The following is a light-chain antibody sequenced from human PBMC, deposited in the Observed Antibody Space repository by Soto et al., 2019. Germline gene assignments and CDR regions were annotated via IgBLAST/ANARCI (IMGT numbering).Light chain of an antibody. CDR1: QSISSY. CDR2: DSS. Sequence: EIVLTQSPATLSLSPRERATLSCRASQSISSYLAWYQQKPGQAPRLLIYDSSNRATGIPARFSGSGSGTDFTLTISSLEPEDFAVYYCQQRSNGPAFTFGQGTKLEIK. J-gene: IGKJ2*01. V-gene: IGKV3-11*01. CDR3: QQRSNGPAFT.